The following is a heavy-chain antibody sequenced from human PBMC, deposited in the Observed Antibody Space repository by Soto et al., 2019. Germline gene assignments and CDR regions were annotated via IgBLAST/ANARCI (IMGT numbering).Heavy chain of an antibody. CDR2: MGYNGFT. J-gene: IGHJ6*02. D-gene: IGHD3-10*01. Sequence: QVQLQESGPGLVKPSETLSLTCTISGGPMTNYYCSWFRQPRGQGLEWIGYMGYNGFTRYNPSLRSRVAISLDTAKHQFSLTLSSVTAADTALYYCARQGFGELHGLVDVWGQGITVTVSS. V-gene: IGHV4-59*08. CDR1: GGPMTNYY. CDR3: ARQGFGELHGLVDV.